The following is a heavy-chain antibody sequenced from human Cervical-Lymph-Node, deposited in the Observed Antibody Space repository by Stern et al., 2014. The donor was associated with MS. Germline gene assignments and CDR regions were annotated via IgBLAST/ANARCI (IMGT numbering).Heavy chain of an antibody. CDR1: GGTFSSFA. Sequence: VQLVESGAEAKKPGSSVKVSCKASGGTFSSFAINWVRQAPGQGLEWMGGIIPIFDTANYTQKFQGRITITADESSSTAYMELSSLRSEDTAVYYCAKNYYYYNGLDVWGQGTTVTVSS. CDR3: AKNYYYYNGLDV. CDR2: IIPIFDTA. V-gene: IGHV1-69*01. J-gene: IGHJ6*02.